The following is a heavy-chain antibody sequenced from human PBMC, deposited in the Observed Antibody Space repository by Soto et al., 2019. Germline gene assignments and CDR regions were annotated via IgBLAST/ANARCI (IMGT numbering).Heavy chain of an antibody. CDR3: ARRNGWSYFDY. D-gene: IGHD2-15*01. CDR2: IGTAGDT. Sequence: EVPLVESGGGLVQPGGSLRLSCAASGFTFSSYDMHWVRQATGKGLEWVSAIGTAGDTYYPGSVKGRFTISRENAKNSLYLQMNSLRAGDTAVYYCARRNGWSYFDYWGQGTLVTVSS. CDR1: GFTFSSYD. J-gene: IGHJ4*02. V-gene: IGHV3-13*01.